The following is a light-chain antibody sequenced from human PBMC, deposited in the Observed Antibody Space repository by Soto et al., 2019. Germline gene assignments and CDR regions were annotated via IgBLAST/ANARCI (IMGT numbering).Light chain of an antibody. J-gene: IGKJ5*01. CDR2: DAS. CDR3: QQYGTSPIT. V-gene: IGKV3D-20*01. CDR1: QSVSTY. Sequence: VVLTHSPATLSLSPWQRSTLSGGSSQSVSTYLAWYQQKPGQAPRLLIYDASTRATGIPDRFSGSGSGADFTLTISRLEPEDFAVYSCQQYGTSPITFGQGTRLEIK.